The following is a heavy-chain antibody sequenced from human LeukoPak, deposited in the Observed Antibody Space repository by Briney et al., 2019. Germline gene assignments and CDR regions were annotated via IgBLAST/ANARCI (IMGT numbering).Heavy chain of an antibody. J-gene: IGHJ2*01. CDR2: IGNAGDT. CDR1: GFTFSSYD. CDR3: ARSRDGYNLWYFDL. V-gene: IGHV3-13*01. Sequence: GGSLRLSCAASGFTFSSYDMHWVRQPTGKGLEWVSTIGNAGDTYYPGSVKGRFTISRENAKNSLYLQMNSLRAGDTAVYYCARSRDGYNLWYFDLWGRGTLVTVPS. D-gene: IGHD5-24*01.